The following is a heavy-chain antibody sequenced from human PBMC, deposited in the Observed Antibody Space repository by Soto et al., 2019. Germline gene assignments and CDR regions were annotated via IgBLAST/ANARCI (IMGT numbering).Heavy chain of an antibody. Sequence: SETLSLTCPVSGGSISSSYWSWIRQHPGKGLEWIGYIYYSGSTYYNPSLKSRVTISVDTSKNQFSLKLSSVTAADTAVYYCATYCSGGSCYLDNWGQGALVTVSS. J-gene: IGHJ4*02. CDR1: GGSISSSY. CDR2: IYYSGST. D-gene: IGHD2-15*01. V-gene: IGHV4-59*06. CDR3: ATYCSGGSCYLDN.